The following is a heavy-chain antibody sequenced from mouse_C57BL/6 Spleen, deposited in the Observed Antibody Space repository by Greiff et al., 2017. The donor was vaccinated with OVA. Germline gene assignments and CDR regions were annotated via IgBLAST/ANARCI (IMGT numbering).Heavy chain of an antibody. CDR3: ARYYSGPFDY. Sequence: VQLQQSGPELVKPGASVKISCKASGYSFTGYYMNWVKQSPEKSLEWIGEINPSTGGTTYNQKFKAKATLTVDKSSSTAYMQLKSLTSEDSAVYYCARYYSGPFDYWGQGTTLTVSS. V-gene: IGHV1-42*01. CDR2: INPSTGGT. CDR1: GYSFTGYY. D-gene: IGHD1-1*01. J-gene: IGHJ2*01.